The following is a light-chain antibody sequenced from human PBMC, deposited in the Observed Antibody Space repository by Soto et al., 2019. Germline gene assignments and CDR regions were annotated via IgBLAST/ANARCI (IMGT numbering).Light chain of an antibody. CDR2: GNS. J-gene: IGLJ1*01. Sequence: QSVLTQPPSVSGAPGQRVTISCTGSSSNIGAGYDVHWYQQLPGTAPKLLTYGNSNRPSGVPDRFSGSKSGTSASLAITGLQAEDEPDYYCQSYDSSLSGYVFGTGTKLTVL. V-gene: IGLV1-40*01. CDR3: QSYDSSLSGYV. CDR1: SSNIGAGYD.